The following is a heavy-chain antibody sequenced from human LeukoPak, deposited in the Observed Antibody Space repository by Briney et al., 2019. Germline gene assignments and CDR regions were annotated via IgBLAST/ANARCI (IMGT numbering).Heavy chain of an antibody. Sequence: GGSLRLSCAASGFTFSSYAMHWVRQAPGKGLEWVSGISWNSGSIGYADSVKGRFTISRDKAKNSLYLQMNSLRAEDTALYYCAKDSEGRYFDYWGQGTLVTVSS. CDR3: AKDSEGRYFDY. V-gene: IGHV3-9*01. CDR1: GFTFSSYA. J-gene: IGHJ4*02. CDR2: ISWNSGSI.